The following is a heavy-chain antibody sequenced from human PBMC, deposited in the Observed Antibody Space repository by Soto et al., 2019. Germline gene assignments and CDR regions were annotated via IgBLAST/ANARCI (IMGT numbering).Heavy chain of an antibody. V-gene: IGHV3-21*01. D-gene: IGHD2-21*01. J-gene: IGHJ4*02. CDR3: ALWWPKGPRQDIFDY. CDR2: ISSSSSYI. CDR1: GFTFSSYS. Sequence: PGGSLRLSCAASGFTFSSYSMNWVRQAPGKGLEWVSSISSSSSYIYYADSVKGRFTISRDNAKNSLYLQMNSLRAEDTAVYYCALWWPKGPRQDIFDYWGQGTLVTVSS.